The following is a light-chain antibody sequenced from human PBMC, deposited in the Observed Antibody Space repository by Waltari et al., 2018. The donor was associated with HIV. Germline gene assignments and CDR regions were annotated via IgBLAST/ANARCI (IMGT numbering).Light chain of an antibody. CDR1: TFNIGGNT. V-gene: IGLV1-44*01. CDR3: AAWDDSLKGGA. J-gene: IGLJ1*01. CDR2: RNN. Sequence: QSVLPQPPSASGTPGQRVTISCSGSTFNIGGNTVSWYQQLPGPAPKLLILRNNERPSGVTDRLSCATSGTSASLVISGLQSDDEADYYCAAWDDSLKGGAFGTGTKVTVL.